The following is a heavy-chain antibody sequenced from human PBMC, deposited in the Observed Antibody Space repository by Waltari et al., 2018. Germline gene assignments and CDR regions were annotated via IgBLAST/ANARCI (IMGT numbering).Heavy chain of an antibody. Sequence: EVQLVESGGGLVQPGGSLRLSCAASGFTFSNYWMHWVRQAQGKGLVWVSRINGDGYRTDYADSVTGRFTVSRDNARNTVYLQMNSLRAEDTAVYYCARLEAEQWLGDYWGQGTLVTVSS. D-gene: IGHD6-19*01. V-gene: IGHV3-74*01. J-gene: IGHJ4*02. CDR3: ARLEAEQWLGDY. CDR1: GFTFSNYW. CDR2: INGDGYRT.